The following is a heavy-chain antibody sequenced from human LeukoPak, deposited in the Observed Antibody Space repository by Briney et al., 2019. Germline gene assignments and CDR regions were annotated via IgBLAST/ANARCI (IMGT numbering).Heavy chain of an antibody. CDR3: ARLECLYGASPNYFDY. CDR1: GYSFSTYW. Sequence: GESLKISCKASGYSFSTYWIGWVRQMPGKGLEWMGIIYPGDSDTRYSPSFQGQVTISVDKFISTAYLQWSSLKASDTAMYYFARLECLYGASPNYFDYWAQGTLVTVSS. J-gene: IGHJ4*02. CDR2: IYPGDSDT. D-gene: IGHD2-8*01. V-gene: IGHV5-51*01.